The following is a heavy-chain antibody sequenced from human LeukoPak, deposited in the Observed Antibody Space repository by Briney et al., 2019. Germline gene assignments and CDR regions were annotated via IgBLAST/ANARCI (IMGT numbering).Heavy chain of an antibody. J-gene: IGHJ4*02. CDR1: GFTFTNAW. CDR3: AREVVVITNFGDFDY. D-gene: IGHD3-22*01. CDR2: IKQDGSER. Sequence: GGSLRLSCAASGFTFTNAWMSWVRQAPGKGLEWVANIKQDGSERYYVDSVKGRFTISRDNAKNSLYLQMNSLRAEDTAVYYCAREVVVITNFGDFDYWGQGTLVTVSS. V-gene: IGHV3-7*01.